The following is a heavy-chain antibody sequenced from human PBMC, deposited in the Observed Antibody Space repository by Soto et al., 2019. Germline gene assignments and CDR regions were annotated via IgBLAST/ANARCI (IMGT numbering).Heavy chain of an antibody. V-gene: IGHV3-33*01. CDR3: VRDLLGSGGHFDY. CDR2: IWYDGSNT. Sequence: GSLRLSCAASGFIFSSFGMHWVRQAPGKGLEWVAHIWYDGSNTYYADSVKGRFTISRDNSRNTLYLQMNSLRAEDTAVYHCVRDLLGSGGHFDYWGQGTPVTVSS. CDR1: GFIFSSFG. J-gene: IGHJ4*02. D-gene: IGHD7-27*01.